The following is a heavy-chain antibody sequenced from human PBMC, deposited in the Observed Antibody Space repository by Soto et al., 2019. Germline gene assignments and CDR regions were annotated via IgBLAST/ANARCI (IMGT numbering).Heavy chain of an antibody. V-gene: IGHV4-4*07. J-gene: IGHJ5*02. CDR3: ARDEFYDSNNWFDL. Sequence: SETLSLTCTVSGDAITAYYCSWIRQPVAEGLQWVGRVYSTGSTNYNPSLRSRVTMSVDTSQHQFFLRLSSVTASDTAVYYCARDEFYDSNNWFDLWGQGILVTVSS. CDR2: VYSTGST. CDR1: GDAITAYY. D-gene: IGHD3-22*01.